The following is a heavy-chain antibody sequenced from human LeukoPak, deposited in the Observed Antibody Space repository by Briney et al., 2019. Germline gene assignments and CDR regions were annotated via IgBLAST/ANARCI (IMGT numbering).Heavy chain of an antibody. J-gene: IGHJ3*02. CDR1: GYTLTELS. D-gene: IGHD3-22*01. CDR2: FDPEDGET. CDR3: ATEYYYDTRDAFDI. V-gene: IGHV1-24*01. Sequence: ASVKVSCKVSGYTLTELSMHWVRQAPGKGLEWMGGFDPEDGETIYAQKFQGRVTMTEDTSTDTAYMEPSSLRSEDTAVYYCATEYYYDTRDAFDIWGQGTMVTVSS.